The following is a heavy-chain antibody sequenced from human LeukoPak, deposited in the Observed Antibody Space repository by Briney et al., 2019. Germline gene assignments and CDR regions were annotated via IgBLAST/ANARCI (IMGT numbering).Heavy chain of an antibody. V-gene: IGHV3-74*01. Sequence: VGSLRLTSAASGFAFSSYWFHWVRQDPGKGLVWVSRINTDGTTTVYADSVRGRFTISRDNAKNTLYLQMNSLRGEDTAVYYCVRDGHGGSVIYWGQGTLVTVSS. D-gene: IGHD2-15*01. CDR2: INTDGTTT. CDR1: GFAFSSYW. J-gene: IGHJ4*02. CDR3: VRDGHGGSVIY.